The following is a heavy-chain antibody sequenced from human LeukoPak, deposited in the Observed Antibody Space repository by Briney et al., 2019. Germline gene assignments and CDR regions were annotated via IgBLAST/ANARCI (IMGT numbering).Heavy chain of an antibody. CDR1: GFTFSAYG. V-gene: IGHV3-30*04. Sequence: GGSLRLSCAVSGFTFSAYGIHWVRQAPGKGLEWVAVISYDGSYQAYADSVKGRFTVSRDSSKNTLYLQLNSLRPEDTGLYYCARERRRDGYNYKDYWGQGTQVRVSS. D-gene: IGHD5-24*01. CDR3: ARERRRDGYNYKDY. CDR2: ISYDGSYQ. J-gene: IGHJ4*02.